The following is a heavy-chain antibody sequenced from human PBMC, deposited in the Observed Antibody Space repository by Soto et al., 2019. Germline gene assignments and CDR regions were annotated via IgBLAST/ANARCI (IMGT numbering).Heavy chain of an antibody. V-gene: IGHV4-59*01. J-gene: IGHJ5*02. Sequence: QVQLQESGPGLVKPSETLSLTCTLSGASISDNYWSWIQQPPGKGLEWIGYIFYSGSTNYNPSLESRVTISIDTPKNQFSLRLNSVTAADTAVYYCARIDPPLMLAWFDPWGQGTLVTVSS. D-gene: IGHD2-8*01. CDR3: ARIDPPLMLAWFDP. CDR2: IFYSGST. CDR1: GASISDNY.